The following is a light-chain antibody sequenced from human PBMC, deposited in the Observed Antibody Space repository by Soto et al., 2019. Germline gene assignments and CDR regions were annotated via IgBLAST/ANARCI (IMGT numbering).Light chain of an antibody. V-gene: IGLV1-40*01. CDR3: QSHDSSLSVLWV. CDR2: GNS. J-gene: IGLJ3*02. CDR1: SSNIGAGYD. Sequence: QSVLTRPPSVSGAPGQRVTISCTGSSSNIGAGYDVHWYQQLPGTAPKLLSYGNSNRPSGVPDRFSGSKSGTSASLAITGLQAEDEADYYCQSHDSSLSVLWVFGGGTKLTVL.